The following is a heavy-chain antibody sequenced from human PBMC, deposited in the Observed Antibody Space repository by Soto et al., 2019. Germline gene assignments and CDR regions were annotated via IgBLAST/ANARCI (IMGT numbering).Heavy chain of an antibody. V-gene: IGHV3-48*02. CDR1: GFTFSSYS. D-gene: IGHD1-26*01. J-gene: IGHJ4*02. Sequence: GGSLRLSCAASGFTFSSYSMNWVRQAPGKGLEWVSYISSSSSTIYYADSVKGRFTISRDNAKNSLYLQMNSLRDEDTAVYYCARPRYSGSYHDYFDYWGQGTLVTVSS. CDR3: ARPRYSGSYHDYFDY. CDR2: ISSSSSTI.